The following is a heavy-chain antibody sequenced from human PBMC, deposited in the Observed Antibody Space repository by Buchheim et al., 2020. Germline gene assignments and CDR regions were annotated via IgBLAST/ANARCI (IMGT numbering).Heavy chain of an antibody. Sequence: EVQLLESGGGLVQPGGSLRLSCAASGFTFSSYAMSWVRQAPGKGLEWVSAISGSGGSTYYADSVKGRFTSSRDNSKNPLYLQMNSLRAEDTAVYYCGKSSEVPHGFYYYYGMDVWGQGTT. CDR2: ISGSGGST. CDR1: GFTFSSYA. CDR3: GKSSEVPHGFYYYYGMDV. D-gene: IGHD2-2*01. J-gene: IGHJ6*02. V-gene: IGHV3-23*01.